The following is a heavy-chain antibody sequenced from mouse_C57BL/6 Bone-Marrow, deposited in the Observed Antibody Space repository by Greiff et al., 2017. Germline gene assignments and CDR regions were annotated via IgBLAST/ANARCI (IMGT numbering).Heavy chain of an antibody. J-gene: IGHJ1*03. V-gene: IGHV5-9*01. CDR3: SRQVTTVLATKYFDV. D-gene: IGHD1-1*01. Sequence: EVQLQQSGGGLVKPGGSLKLSCAASGFTFSSYTMSWVRQTPEKRLQWVAAISGGGGNTYYPDSVTGRFTISRDNDKNILYLQMSSLRSEDTALXYCSRQVTTVLATKYFDVWGTGTTVTVSS. CDR1: GFTFSSYT. CDR2: ISGGGGNT.